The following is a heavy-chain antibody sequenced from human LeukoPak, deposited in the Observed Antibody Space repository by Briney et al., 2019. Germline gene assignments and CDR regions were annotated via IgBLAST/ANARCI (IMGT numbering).Heavy chain of an antibody. J-gene: IGHJ3*02. CDR2: IYPGDSDT. V-gene: IGHV5-51*01. CDR3: ARHGPLGYSGAYDAFDI. Sequence: GESLKTSCKGSGYRFTSYWIAWVRQMPGKGLERMGIIYPGDSDTRYSPSFQGQVTMSADKSISTAYLQWSSLKASDTGMYYCARHGPLGYSGAYDAFDIWGQGAMVTVSS. D-gene: IGHD1-26*01. CDR1: GYRFTSYW.